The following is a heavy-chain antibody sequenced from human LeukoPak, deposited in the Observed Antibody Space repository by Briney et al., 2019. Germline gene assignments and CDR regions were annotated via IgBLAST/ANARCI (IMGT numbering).Heavy chain of an antibody. CDR2: INSDGSTT. D-gene: IGHD2-21*02. Sequence: GGSLRLSCAASGFTFSPYWMYWVRQAPGKGLVWVSRINSDGSTTDYAESVKGRFTISRDNAKNTLYLQMNSLRAEDTAVYYCARDPPYCGGDCYIDYWGQGSLVTVSS. V-gene: IGHV3-74*01. CDR1: GFTFSPYW. CDR3: ARDPPYCGGDCYIDY. J-gene: IGHJ4*02.